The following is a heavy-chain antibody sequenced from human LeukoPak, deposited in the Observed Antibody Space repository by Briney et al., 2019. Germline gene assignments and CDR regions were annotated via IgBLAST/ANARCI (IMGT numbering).Heavy chain of an antibody. J-gene: IGHJ3*02. Sequence: SETLSLTCAVYGGSFSGYYWSWIRQPPGKGLEWIGEINHSGSTNYNPSLKSRVTISVDTSKNQFSLKLSSVTAADTAVYYCARARGITIFGMVIRQAFDIWGQGTMVTVSS. V-gene: IGHV4-34*01. CDR1: GGSFSGYY. CDR3: ARARGITIFGMVIRQAFDI. CDR2: INHSGST. D-gene: IGHD3-3*01.